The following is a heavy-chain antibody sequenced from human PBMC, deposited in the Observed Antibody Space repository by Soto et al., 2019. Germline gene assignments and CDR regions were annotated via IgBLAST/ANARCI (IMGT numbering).Heavy chain of an antibody. V-gene: IGHV1-69*01. J-gene: IGHJ5*02. Sequence: QVQLVQSGAEVKKPGSSVKVSCKASGGTFSSYAISWVRQAPGHGLEWMGGIIPIFGTANYAQKFQGRVTITADESTSTAYMELSSLRSEDTAVYYCARALSGGQQLVVGWFDPWGQGTLVTVSS. D-gene: IGHD6-13*01. CDR3: ARALSGGQQLVVGWFDP. CDR1: GGTFSSYA. CDR2: IIPIFGTA.